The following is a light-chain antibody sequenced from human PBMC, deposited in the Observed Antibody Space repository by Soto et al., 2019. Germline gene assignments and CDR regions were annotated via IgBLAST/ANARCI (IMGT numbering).Light chain of an antibody. V-gene: IGKV3-20*01. J-gene: IGKJ5*01. Sequence: EIVLTQSPGSLSLSPGERATLSCRASQSVTTNYLAWYQHKPGQAPRLLIYGASSGATGIPDRCSGSGSGTDFTLTISRLEPEDFAVYYCQEYGSSPVTFGQGTRLDIK. CDR3: QEYGSSPVT. CDR1: QSVTTNY. CDR2: GAS.